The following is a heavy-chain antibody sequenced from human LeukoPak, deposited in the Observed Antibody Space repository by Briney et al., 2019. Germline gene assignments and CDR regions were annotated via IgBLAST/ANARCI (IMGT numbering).Heavy chain of an antibody. D-gene: IGHD4-11*01. J-gene: IGHJ4*02. CDR2: IKSKTDGGTT. CDR1: GFTFSNAW. Sequence: GGSLRLSCAASGFTFSNAWMSWVRQAPGKGLEWVGRIKSKTDGGTTDYAAPVKGRFTISRDDSKNTLYLQMNSLRAEDTAVYYCAKVGRRTFDYSNGYYFDYWGQGTLVTVSS. CDR3: AKVGRRTFDYSNGYYFDY. V-gene: IGHV3-15*01.